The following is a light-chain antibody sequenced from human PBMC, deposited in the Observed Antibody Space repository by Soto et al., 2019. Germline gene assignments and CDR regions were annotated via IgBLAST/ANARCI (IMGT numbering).Light chain of an antibody. V-gene: IGKV3-15*01. Sequence: EIVMTQSPATLSVSPGERATLSCRASQSVGSNLAWYQQKPGQAPRLLIYIASARATGIPARFSGSGSGTDFTLTISRLQSEDFAVYYCQQYNDWPPWTFGPGTKVEI. J-gene: IGKJ1*01. CDR2: IAS. CDR3: QQYNDWPPWT. CDR1: QSVGSN.